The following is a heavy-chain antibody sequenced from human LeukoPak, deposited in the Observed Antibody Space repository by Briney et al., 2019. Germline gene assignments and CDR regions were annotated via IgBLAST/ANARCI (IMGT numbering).Heavy chain of an antibody. J-gene: IGHJ5*02. CDR3: VRDGGTDWYDP. CDR2: IKQDGSEK. CDR1: GFTFSSFA. V-gene: IGHV3-7*01. Sequence: GGSLRLSCAASGFTFSSFAMTWVRQAPGKGLEWVANIKQDGSEKTYVDSVKGRFTISRDNAKNSLYLQMNSLRVEDTAMYYCVRDGGTDWYDPWGQGTLVTVFS. D-gene: IGHD3-16*01.